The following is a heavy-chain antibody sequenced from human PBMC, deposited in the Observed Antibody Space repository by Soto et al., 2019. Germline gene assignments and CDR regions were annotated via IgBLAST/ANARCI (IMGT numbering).Heavy chain of an antibody. CDR1: GFTFSNYW. J-gene: IGHJ4*02. V-gene: IGHV3-7*03. CDR2: IREDGTAK. Sequence: ELQLVESGGGLVQPGGSLRLSCVASGFTFSNYWMNWVRQAPGKGLEWVATIREDGTAKYYVDYVKGRFTISRDNAKNSLHLQMDSLRAEDTAVYYCARRGVGVAGIFDYWGQGTLVTVSS. D-gene: IGHD6-19*01. CDR3: ARRGVGVAGIFDY.